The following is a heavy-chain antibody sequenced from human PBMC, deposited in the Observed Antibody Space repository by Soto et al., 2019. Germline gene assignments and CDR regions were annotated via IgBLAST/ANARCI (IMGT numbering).Heavy chain of an antibody. Sequence: QVQLQESGPGLMKPSGTLSLTCAVSGGSISTNWWSWVRQPPGKGLEWIGEIYHSGSTNYNPSLKNRGTMSVDKSQNHLSLNLNSMTAADTAVYYCARHIAVSGTRGFDFWGQGTLVTVSS. CDR1: GGSISTNW. J-gene: IGHJ4*02. V-gene: IGHV4-4*02. CDR2: IYHSGST. CDR3: ARHIAVSGTRGFDF. D-gene: IGHD6-19*01.